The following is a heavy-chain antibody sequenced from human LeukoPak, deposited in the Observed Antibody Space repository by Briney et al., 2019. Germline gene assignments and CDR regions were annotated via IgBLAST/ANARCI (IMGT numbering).Heavy chain of an antibody. CDR2: IYYSGST. V-gene: IGHV4-28*03. CDR1: GYSISSSNW. J-gene: IGHJ5*02. D-gene: IGHD6-13*01. CDR3: AREYSSSWYVGWFDP. Sequence: SETLSLTCAVSGYSISSSNWWGWIRQPPGKGLEWIGYIYYSGSTNYNPSLKSRVTISVDTSKNQFSLKLSSVTAADTAVYYCAREYSSSWYVGWFDPWGQGTLVTVSS.